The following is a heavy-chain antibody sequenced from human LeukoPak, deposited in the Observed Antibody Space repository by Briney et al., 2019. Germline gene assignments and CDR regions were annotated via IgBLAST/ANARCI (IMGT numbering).Heavy chain of an antibody. Sequence: PSETLSLTCTVSGGSISSYYWSWIRQPAGKGLEWTGRIYTSGSTNYNPSLKSRVTMSVDTSKNQFSLKLSSVTAADTAVYYCARGGAYYYDSSGYYHDAFDIWGQGTMVTVSS. J-gene: IGHJ3*02. V-gene: IGHV4-4*07. CDR2: IYTSGST. CDR3: ARGGAYYYDSSGYYHDAFDI. CDR1: GGSISSYY. D-gene: IGHD3-22*01.